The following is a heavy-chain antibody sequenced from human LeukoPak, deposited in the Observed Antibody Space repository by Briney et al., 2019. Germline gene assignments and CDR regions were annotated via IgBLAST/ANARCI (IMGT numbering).Heavy chain of an antibody. CDR1: GGSIRSSYYY. J-gene: IGHJ5*02. CDR3: ARQGGDSMVRGVVKDWFDP. CDR2: IYDSGST. V-gene: IGHV4-39*01. D-gene: IGHD3-10*01. Sequence: SETLSLTCTVSGGSIRSSYYYWGWIRQPPGKGLEWVGSIYDSGSTYYNPSLKSRVTISVDTSKNQFSLKLSSVTAADTAAYYCARQGGDSMVRGVVKDWFDPWGQGTLVTVSS.